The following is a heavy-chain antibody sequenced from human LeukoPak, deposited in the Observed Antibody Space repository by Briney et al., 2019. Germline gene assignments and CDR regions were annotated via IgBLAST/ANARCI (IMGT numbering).Heavy chain of an antibody. CDR3: ASLIAVAGTVDY. CDR2: IKQDGSEK. V-gene: IGHV3-7*01. D-gene: IGHD6-19*01. Sequence: PGGSLRRSCAASGFTFSSYWMSWVRQAPGKGLEWVANIKQDGSEKYYVDSVKGRFTISRGNAKNSLYLQMNSLRAEDTAVYYCASLIAVAGTVDYWGQGTLVTVSS. CDR1: GFTFSSYW. J-gene: IGHJ4*02.